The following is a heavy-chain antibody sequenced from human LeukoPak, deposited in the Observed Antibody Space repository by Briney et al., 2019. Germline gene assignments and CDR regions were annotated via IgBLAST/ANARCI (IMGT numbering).Heavy chain of an antibody. D-gene: IGHD2-2*01. V-gene: IGHV1-18*01. J-gene: IGHJ4*02. CDR1: GYTFTSYG. CDR2: ISAYNGNT. CDR3: ARYSRDIVVVPAADFDY. Sequence: ASVKVSCKASGYTFTSYGISWVRQAPGQGLEWMGWISAYNGNTNYAQKLQGRVTMTTDTSTSTAYMELRSLRSDDTAVYYCARYSRDIVVVPAADFDYWGQGTLVTVSS.